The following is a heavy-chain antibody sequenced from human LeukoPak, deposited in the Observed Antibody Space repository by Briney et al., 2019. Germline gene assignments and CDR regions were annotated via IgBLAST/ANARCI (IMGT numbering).Heavy chain of an antibody. V-gene: IGHV4-59*01. D-gene: IGHD3-9*01. Sequence: PSETLSLTCTVSGGSLSNYYWNWIRQPPGKGLEWIAYIYYSGSTNYNPSLKSRVTISLDTSKNQFSLKLSSVTTADTAVYYCARMPDILTGLDSWGQGTLVTASS. CDR1: GGSLSNYY. CDR3: ARMPDILTGLDS. J-gene: IGHJ4*02. CDR2: IYYSGST.